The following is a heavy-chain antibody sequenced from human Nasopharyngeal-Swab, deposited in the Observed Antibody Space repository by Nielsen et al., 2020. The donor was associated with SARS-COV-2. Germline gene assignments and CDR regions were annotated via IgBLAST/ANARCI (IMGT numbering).Heavy chain of an antibody. V-gene: IGHV3-74*01. CDR3: ARDSLDFYGSGSYPDY. J-gene: IGHJ4*02. D-gene: IGHD3-10*01. CDR2: INSDGSST. CDR1: GFTFSSNW. Sequence: GGSLRLSCAASGFTFSSNWMHWVRQAPGKGLVWVSRINSDGSSTDYAAFVKGRFTISRDNAKNTLYLQMNSLRVEDTAMYYCARDSLDFYGSGSYPDYWGQGTLVTVSS.